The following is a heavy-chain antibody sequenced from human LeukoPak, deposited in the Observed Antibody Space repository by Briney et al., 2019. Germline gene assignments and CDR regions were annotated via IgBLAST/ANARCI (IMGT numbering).Heavy chain of an antibody. J-gene: IGHJ4*02. CDR3: ARQTYYDLWSGYYPFDY. CDR2: IYPGDSDT. V-gene: IGHV5-51*01. Sequence: GGSLQTSCKGSGYDFSGDWIGGGRQLPGKGVGVMGIIYPGDSDTRYSPSFQGQVTISADKSISTAYLQWTSLKASDTAMYYCARQTYYDLWSGYYPFDYWGQGTLVTVSS. CDR1: GYDFSGDW. D-gene: IGHD3-3*01.